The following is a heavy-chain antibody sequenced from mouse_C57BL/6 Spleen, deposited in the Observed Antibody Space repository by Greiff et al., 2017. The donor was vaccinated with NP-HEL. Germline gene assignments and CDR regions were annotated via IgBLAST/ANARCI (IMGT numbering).Heavy chain of an antibody. D-gene: IGHD1-2*01. CDR1: GYTFTSYG. CDR2: IYPRSGNT. CDR3: ARSGLITTAEASWCAY. Sequence: QVQLKQSGAELARPGASVKLSCKASGYTFTSYGISWVKQRTGQGLEWIGEIYPRSGNTYYNEKFKGKATLTADKSSSTAYMELRSLTSEYSAVYFCARSGLITTAEASWCAYWGQGTLVTVSA. J-gene: IGHJ3*01. V-gene: IGHV1-81*01.